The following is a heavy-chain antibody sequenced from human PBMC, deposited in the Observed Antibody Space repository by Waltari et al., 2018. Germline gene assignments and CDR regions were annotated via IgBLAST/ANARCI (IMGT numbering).Heavy chain of an antibody. Sequence: QVQLVQSGAEVKKPGASVKVSCKASGYTFTSYGISWVRQAPGHGLEWMGWISAYNGNTNYAQKLQGRVTMTTDTSTSTAYMELRSLRSDDTAVYYCARGEGYCSSTSCYVAYYYGMDVWGQGTTVTVSS. CDR1: GYTFTSYG. J-gene: IGHJ6*02. CDR2: ISAYNGNT. CDR3: ARGEGYCSSTSCYVAYYYGMDV. D-gene: IGHD2-2*01. V-gene: IGHV1-18*01.